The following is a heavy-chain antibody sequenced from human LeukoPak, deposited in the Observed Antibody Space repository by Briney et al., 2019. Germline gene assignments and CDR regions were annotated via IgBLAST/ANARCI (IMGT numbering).Heavy chain of an antibody. CDR1: GYTFTSYG. J-gene: IGHJ6*03. D-gene: IGHD2-2*01. CDR2: IIPIFGTA. Sequence: SVKVSCKASGYTFTSYGISWVRQAPGQGLEWMGGIIPIFGTANYAQKFQGRVTITADESTSTAYMDLSSLRSEGTALYFCARAHRYCTSTNCYYYMDVWGKGTTVTVSS. CDR3: ARAHRYCTSTNCYYYMDV. V-gene: IGHV1-69*13.